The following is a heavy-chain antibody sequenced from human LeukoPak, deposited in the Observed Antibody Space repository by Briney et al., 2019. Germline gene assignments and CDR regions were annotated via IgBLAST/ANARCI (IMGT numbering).Heavy chain of an antibody. V-gene: IGHV4-31*03. Sequence: SETLSLTCTVSGGSVSSDGFYWSWIRQHPGKGLEWIGYIYYSGSTYYNPSLKSRVTISVDTSKNQFSLKLSSVTAADTAVYYCARGTTVTEYYFDYWGQGTLVTVSS. CDR1: GGSVSSDGFY. CDR2: IYYSGST. CDR3: ARGTTVTEYYFDY. D-gene: IGHD4-17*01. J-gene: IGHJ4*02.